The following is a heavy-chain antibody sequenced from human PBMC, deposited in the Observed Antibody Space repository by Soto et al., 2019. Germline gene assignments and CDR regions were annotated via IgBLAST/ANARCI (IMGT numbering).Heavy chain of an antibody. CDR1: GYTFTSYA. CDR3: ARDSGSYYYGTYDY. Sequence: ASVKVCCKASGYTFTSYAMHWVRQARGQRLEWMGWINAGNGNTKYSQKFQGRVTITRDTSASTAYMELSSLRSEDTAVYYCARDSGSYYYGTYDYWGQGTLVTVSS. CDR2: INAGNGNT. V-gene: IGHV1-3*01. J-gene: IGHJ4*02. D-gene: IGHD1-26*01.